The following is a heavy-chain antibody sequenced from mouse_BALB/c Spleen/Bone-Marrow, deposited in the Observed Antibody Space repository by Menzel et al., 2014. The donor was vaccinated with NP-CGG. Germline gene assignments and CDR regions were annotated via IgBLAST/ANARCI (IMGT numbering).Heavy chain of an antibody. Sequence: VQLQQSGPELVRTGVSVKISCKGSGHTFTDYGMHWVQQSHAKRLEWIGLISLCSGNTNYNQKFKDKDTMTVDKFSSTPYMELARLTSEDSAIYYCARGDYMFDGAMGYWGQGTSVTVSS. CDR2: ISLCSGNT. CDR1: GHTFTDYG. J-gene: IGHJ4*01. CDR3: ARGDYMFDGAMGY. D-gene: IGHD2-14*01. V-gene: IGHV1-67*01.